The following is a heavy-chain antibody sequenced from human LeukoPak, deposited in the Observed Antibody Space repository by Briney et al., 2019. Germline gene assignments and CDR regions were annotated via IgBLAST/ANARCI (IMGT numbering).Heavy chain of an antibody. CDR2: ISHSGDTT. CDR3: FFFQAEDGIRDSYDI. CDR1: GFTVGNSA. Sequence: PGRSLRLCCEASGFTVGNSAMTWCRQVPGQGLQWVSTISHSGDTTYYADFVKGRFAIARDNSMNTLYLQMNSLSADDTALYYCFFFQAEDGIRDSYDIWGQGTMVTVSS. D-gene: IGHD2-21*01. J-gene: IGHJ3*02. V-gene: IGHV3-23*01.